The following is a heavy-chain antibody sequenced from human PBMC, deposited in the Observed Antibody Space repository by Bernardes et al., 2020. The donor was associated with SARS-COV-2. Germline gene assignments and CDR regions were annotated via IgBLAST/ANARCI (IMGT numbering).Heavy chain of an antibody. CDR3: ARDYSGYDWGYFDL. CDR1: GFTFSDYY. CDR2: ISSSAGKT. Sequence: GGSLRLSCAASGFTFSDYYMIWIRQAPGKGLEWVSYISSSAGKTNYADPVKGRFTISRDNAKNTLYLQMNSLRAEDTAVYYCARDYSGYDWGYFDLWGRGTLVTVSS. J-gene: IGHJ2*01. D-gene: IGHD5-12*01. V-gene: IGHV3-11*06.